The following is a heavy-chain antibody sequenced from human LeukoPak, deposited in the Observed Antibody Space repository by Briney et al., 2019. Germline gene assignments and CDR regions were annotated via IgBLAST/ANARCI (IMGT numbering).Heavy chain of an antibody. CDR2: ISSSSNTI. V-gene: IGHV3-48*01. J-gene: IGHJ4*02. Sequence: GGSLRLSCAASGFTFSSYSINWVRQAPGKGLEWVSYISSSSNTIYYADSVKGRFTISRDNAKNSLCLQMNSLRAEDTAVYYCARDGFIAAAGIRGAPSDYWGQGTLVTVSS. D-gene: IGHD6-13*01. CDR1: GFTFSSYS. CDR3: ARDGFIAAAGIRGAPSDY.